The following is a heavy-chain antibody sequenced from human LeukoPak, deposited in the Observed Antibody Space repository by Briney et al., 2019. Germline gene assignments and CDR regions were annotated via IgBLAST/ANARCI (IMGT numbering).Heavy chain of an antibody. CDR2: ISGSGGST. CDR3: AKDLLKSTDYFDY. V-gene: IGHV3-23*01. Sequence: GGSLRLSCAASGFTFSSYAMSWVRQAPGKGLEWVSAISGSGGSTYYADSAKGRFTISRDNSKNTLYLQMNSLRAEDTAVYYCAKDLLKSTDYFDYWGRGTLVTVSS. J-gene: IGHJ4*02. D-gene: IGHD2/OR15-2a*01. CDR1: GFTFSSYA.